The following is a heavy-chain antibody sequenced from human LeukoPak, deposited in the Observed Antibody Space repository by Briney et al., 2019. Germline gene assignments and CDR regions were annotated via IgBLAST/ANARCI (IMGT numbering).Heavy chain of an antibody. Sequence: GGSLRLSCADSGFTLSNYDMSWVRQAPGKGLGWVSAISGSGGTTYYADSVKGRFTISRDNSKNTLYLQMNSLRAEDTAVYYCAKGSGRPNWFDPWGQGTLVTVSS. CDR3: AKGSGRPNWFDP. V-gene: IGHV3-23*01. CDR2: ISGSGGTT. CDR1: GFTLSNYD. D-gene: IGHD3-10*01. J-gene: IGHJ5*02.